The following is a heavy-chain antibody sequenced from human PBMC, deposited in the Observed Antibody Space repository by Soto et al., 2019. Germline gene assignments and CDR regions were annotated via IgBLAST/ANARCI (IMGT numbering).Heavy chain of an antibody. CDR2: IYYSGST. D-gene: IGHD3-10*01. CDR1: GVSVSSGSYY. V-gene: IGHV4-61*01. CDR3: ARDFFPGGDPTQF. Sequence: SETLSLTCTVSGVSVSSGSYYWSWIRQPPGKGLEWIGYIYYSGSTNYNPSLKSRVTISLDTSKNQFSLKLTSVTAADTAVYYCARDFFPGGDPTQFGGRGTLVTVPS. J-gene: IGHJ4*02.